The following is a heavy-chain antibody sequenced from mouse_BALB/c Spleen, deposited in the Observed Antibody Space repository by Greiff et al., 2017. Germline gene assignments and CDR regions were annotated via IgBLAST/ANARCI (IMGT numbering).Heavy chain of an antibody. J-gene: IGHJ4*01. CDR3: ARHYGSSYNAMDY. CDR1: GYTFSSYW. CDR2: ILPGSGST. V-gene: IGHV1-9*01. Sequence: QVQLQQSGAELMKPGASVKISCKATGYTFSSYWLEWVKQRPGHGLEWIGEILPGSGSTNYNEKFKGKATFTADTSSNTAYMQLSSLTSEDSAVYYCARHYGSSYNAMDYWGQGTSVTVSS. D-gene: IGHD1-1*01.